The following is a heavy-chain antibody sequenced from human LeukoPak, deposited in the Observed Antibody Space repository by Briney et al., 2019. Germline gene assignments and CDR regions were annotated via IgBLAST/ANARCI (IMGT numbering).Heavy chain of an antibody. D-gene: IGHD3-10*01. CDR1: GGSISSYY. Sequence: SETLSLTCTVSGGSISSYYWSWIRQPPGKGLEWIGYIYYSGSTNYNPSLKSRVTISVDTSKNQFSLKLSSVTAADTAVYYCARGITMVRARSIDFDYWGQGTLVTVSS. CDR3: ARGITMVRARSIDFDY. J-gene: IGHJ4*02. V-gene: IGHV4-59*01. CDR2: IYYSGST.